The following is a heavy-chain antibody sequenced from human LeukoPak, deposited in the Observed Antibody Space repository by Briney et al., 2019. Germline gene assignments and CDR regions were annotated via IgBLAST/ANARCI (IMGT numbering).Heavy chain of an antibody. CDR3: AREERDGYNYY. Sequence: GGSLRLSCAASGFTFSSYEMNWVRQAPGKGLEWVSYISSSGSTIYYADSVKGRFTISRDNAKNSLYLQMNSLRAEDMAVYYCAREERDGYNYYWGQGTLVTVSS. CDR2: ISSSGSTI. J-gene: IGHJ4*02. D-gene: IGHD5-24*01. CDR1: GFTFSSYE. V-gene: IGHV3-48*03.